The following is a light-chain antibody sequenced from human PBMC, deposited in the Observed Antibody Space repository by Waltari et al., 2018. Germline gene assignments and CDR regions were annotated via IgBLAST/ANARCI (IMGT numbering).Light chain of an antibody. CDR1: YSNIGNKY. CDR2: ENN. CDR3: GSWDSSLNAGV. Sequence: QSVLTQPPSVSAAPGQKVTISCSGSYSNIGNKYVSWYQQLPGTAPKLLIYENNKRPSVIPDRFSGAQSDTSATLGITGLQTGDEADYYCGSWDSSLNAGVFGGGTKVTVL. J-gene: IGLJ3*02. V-gene: IGLV1-51*01.